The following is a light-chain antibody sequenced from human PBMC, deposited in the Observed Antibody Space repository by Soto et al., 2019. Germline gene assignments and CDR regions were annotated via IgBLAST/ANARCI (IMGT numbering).Light chain of an antibody. CDR1: ESVSSK. CDR3: QQSSNWPPFN. J-gene: IGKJ4*01. CDR2: DAS. Sequence: EIVMTQSPATLSVSPVERATLSCRASESVSSKLVWYQQKPGQAPRLLIHDASTRATGIPARFSGSGSGTEFILTIRSVESEDFAIYYCQQSSNWPPFNCGGGNKGDIK. V-gene: IGKV3-15*01.